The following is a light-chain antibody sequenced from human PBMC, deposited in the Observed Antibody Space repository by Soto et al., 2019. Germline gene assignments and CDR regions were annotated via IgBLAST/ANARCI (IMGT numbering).Light chain of an antibody. J-gene: IGKJ3*01. Sequence: EIVLTQSPGTLSLSPGERASLSCRASQSVVSTYLAWYQHKPGQAPRLLIYGTSNRATGIPDRFSGSGSGTDFSLTISRLEPEAFAVYYCLQYSNSPSRGFTFGPGTKVDIK. CDR2: GTS. V-gene: IGKV3-20*01. CDR3: LQYSNSPSRGFT. CDR1: QSVVSTY.